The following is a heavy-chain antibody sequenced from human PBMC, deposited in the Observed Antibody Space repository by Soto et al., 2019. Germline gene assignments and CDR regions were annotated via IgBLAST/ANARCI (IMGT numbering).Heavy chain of an antibody. CDR3: TRQGQHIVRGETYYSYYGVDV. J-gene: IGHJ6*02. CDR1: GYTFTGYY. Sequence: GASVKVSCKTSGYTFTGYYIHWVRQAPRQGLEYMGWINPDTGGTDYAQNFRGRVTMTRDASINTAYMELSRLRSDDAAIYYCTRQGQHIVRGETYYSYYGVDVWGPGTTVTVSS. CDR2: INPDTGGT. V-gene: IGHV1-2*02. D-gene: IGHD2-21*01.